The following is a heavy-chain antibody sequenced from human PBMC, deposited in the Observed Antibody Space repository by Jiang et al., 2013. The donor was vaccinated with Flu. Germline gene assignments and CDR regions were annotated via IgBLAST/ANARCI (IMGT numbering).Heavy chain of an antibody. J-gene: IGHJ4*02. CDR1: GFSLSTSGMR. D-gene: IGHD6-13*01. CDR3: AHRRDSSSSWSY. V-gene: IGHV2-5*08. Sequence: PTQTLTLTCTFSGFSLSTSGMRVSWIRQPPGKALEWLALIYWDDDKRYSPSLKSRLTITKDTSKNQVVLTMTNMDPVDTATYYCAHRRDSSSSWSYWGQGTLVTVSS. CDR2: IYWDDDK.